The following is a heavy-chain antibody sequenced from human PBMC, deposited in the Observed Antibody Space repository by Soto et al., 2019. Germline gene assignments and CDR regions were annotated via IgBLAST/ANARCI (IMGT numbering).Heavy chain of an antibody. D-gene: IGHD3-9*01. J-gene: IGHJ3*02. CDR1: GGSVSSGSYY. CDR3: AKTLRYFDWLFQGPGAFDI. Sequence: SETLSLTCTVSGGSVSSGSYYWSWIRQPPGKGLEWIGYIYYSGSTNYNPSLKSRVTISVDTSKNQFSLKLSSVTAADTAVYYCAKTLRYFDWLFQGPGAFDIWGQGTMVTVSS. V-gene: IGHV4-61*01. CDR2: IYYSGST.